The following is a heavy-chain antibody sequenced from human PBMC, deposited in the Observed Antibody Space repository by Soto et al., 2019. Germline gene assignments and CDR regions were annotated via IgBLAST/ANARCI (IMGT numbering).Heavy chain of an antibody. D-gene: IGHD1-26*01. V-gene: IGHV4-59*12. Sequence: SETLSLTCIVSGVSFSSYYWTWIRQPPGKGLEWIGYISNSGSTNYNPSLKSRVTISVGTSRNQLSLKLSSVTGAETAIYYCARGRSGSFDYWGQGTLVTVSS. J-gene: IGHJ4*02. CDR2: ISNSGST. CDR1: GVSFSSYY. CDR3: ARGRSGSFDY.